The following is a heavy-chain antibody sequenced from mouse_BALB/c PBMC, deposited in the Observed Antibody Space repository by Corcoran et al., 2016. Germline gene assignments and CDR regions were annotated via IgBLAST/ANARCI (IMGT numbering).Heavy chain of an antibody. CDR1: GYSYTGYY. J-gene: IGHJ4*01. V-gene: IGHV1-26*01. CDR3: ARSLYGNGAMDY. D-gene: IGHD2-1*01. Sequence: EGQLQQSGPELVKPGASVKISCKASGYSYTGYYMHWVKQSHVKSLEWIGRINPYNGATSYNQNFKDKASLTVDKSSSTAYMELHSLTSEDSAVYYCARSLYGNGAMDYWGQGTSVTVSS. CDR2: INPYNGAT.